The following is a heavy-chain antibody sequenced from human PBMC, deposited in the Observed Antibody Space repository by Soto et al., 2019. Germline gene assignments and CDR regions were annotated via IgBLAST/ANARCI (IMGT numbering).Heavy chain of an antibody. J-gene: IGHJ4*02. Sequence: GGSLRLSCAASGFTFSSYGMHWVRQAPGKGLEWVAVISYDGSNKYYADSVKGRFTISRDNSKNTLYLQMNSLRAEDTAVYYCAKDDYDFWSGYYTGQNSFDYWGQGTLVTVSS. CDR3: AKDDYDFWSGYYTGQNSFDY. D-gene: IGHD3-3*01. V-gene: IGHV3-30*18. CDR2: ISYDGSNK. CDR1: GFTFSSYG.